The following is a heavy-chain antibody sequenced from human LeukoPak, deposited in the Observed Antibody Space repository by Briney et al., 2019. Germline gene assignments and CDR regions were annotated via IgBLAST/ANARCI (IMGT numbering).Heavy chain of an antibody. J-gene: IGHJ4*02. CDR2: IYQCGRT. V-gene: IGHV4-4*02. D-gene: IGHD2-8*01. CDR3: ARGDASCYPDY. Sequence: PSETLSLTCVVSGDSMNRSDWWSGVRQAPGKGLGGIGEIYQCGRTYYKSSVKTRVSISVDKSRNQLSLKLTSVTAADTAVYYCARGDASCYPDYWGQGTLVTVSS. CDR1: GDSMNRSDW.